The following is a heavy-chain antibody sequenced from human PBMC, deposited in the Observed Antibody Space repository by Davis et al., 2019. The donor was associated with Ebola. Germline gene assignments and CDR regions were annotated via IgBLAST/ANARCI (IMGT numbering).Heavy chain of an antibody. V-gene: IGHV4-30-4*01. CDR2: IFYGGIT. CDR3: ARLNGDPFYFDV. J-gene: IGHJ2*01. Sequence: LRLSCTVSGASIITDDYYWSWIRQPPGKGLEWIGYIFYGGITYYSSSLKNRVTISVDTSRNQFSLLLSSVTAADTAVYYCARLNGDPFYFDVWGRGTLVTVSS. D-gene: IGHD3-10*01. CDR1: GASIITDDYY.